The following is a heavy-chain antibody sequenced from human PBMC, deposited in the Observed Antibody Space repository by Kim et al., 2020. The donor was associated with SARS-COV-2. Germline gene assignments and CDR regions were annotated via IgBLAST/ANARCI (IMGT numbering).Heavy chain of an antibody. V-gene: IGHV3-23*01. CDR3: AKVGDPVRGVKNWFDP. CDR2: ISGSGGST. CDR1: GFTFSSYA. J-gene: IGHJ5*02. D-gene: IGHD3-10*01. Sequence: GGSLRLSCAASGFTFSSYAMSWVRQAPGKGLEWVSAISGSGGSTYYADSVKGRFTISRDNSKNTLYLQMNSLRAEDTAVYYCAKVGDPVRGVKNWFDPWGRRTLVTVSS.